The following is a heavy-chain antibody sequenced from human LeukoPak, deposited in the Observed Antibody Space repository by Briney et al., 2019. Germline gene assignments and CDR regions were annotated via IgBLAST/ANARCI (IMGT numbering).Heavy chain of an antibody. CDR3: ARAIPGIAVAGAFDY. CDR1: GASIDSYY. Sequence: SETLSLTCTISGASIDSYYWSWIRQPPGKGLEWIGYIYYSGTTNYNPSLKRRVTISVDTSKNQFSLKLSSVTAADTAVYYCARAIPGIAVAGAFDYWGQGTLVTVSS. CDR2: IYYSGTT. D-gene: IGHD6-19*01. V-gene: IGHV4-59*12. J-gene: IGHJ4*02.